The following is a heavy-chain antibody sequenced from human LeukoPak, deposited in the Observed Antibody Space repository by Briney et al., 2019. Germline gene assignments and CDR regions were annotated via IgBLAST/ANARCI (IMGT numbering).Heavy chain of an antibody. D-gene: IGHD6-13*01. V-gene: IGHV2-5*02. CDR1: GFSLSSTGVA. CDR2: IYWDDDK. Sequence: SGPTLVNPTQPLTLTCTFSGFSLSSTGVAVGWIRQPPVKALEWLALIYWDDDKRYIPSLKDRLTITRATSKNQVVLTMTNMDPVDTATYYCAHRPWIAASGNTFDSWGQGTLVTVSS. CDR3: AHRPWIAASGNTFDS. J-gene: IGHJ4*02.